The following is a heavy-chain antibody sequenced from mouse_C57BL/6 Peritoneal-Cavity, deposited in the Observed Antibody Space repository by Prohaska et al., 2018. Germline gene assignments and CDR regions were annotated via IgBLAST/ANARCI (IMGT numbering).Heavy chain of an antibody. CDR2: INSDGSVI. Sequence: EVQLLETGGGLVQPGGSRGLSCEGSGFTFSGFWMSWVRQTPGKTLEWIGDINSDGSVINYEPSIKDRFTIFRDNDKSTLYLHMSNVRSAATATCFCMRYGPYWYFDVWGTGTTVTVSS. V-gene: IGHV11-2*01. CDR1: GFTFSGFW. CDR3: MRYGPYWYFDV. J-gene: IGHJ1*03.